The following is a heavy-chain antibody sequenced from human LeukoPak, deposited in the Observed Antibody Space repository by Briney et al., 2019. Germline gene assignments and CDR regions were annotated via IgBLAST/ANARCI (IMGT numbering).Heavy chain of an antibody. J-gene: IGHJ5*02. D-gene: IGHD3-22*01. CDR1: GWSFSGYY. CDR3: AREKYYYDSSGYYSGFDP. V-gene: IGHV4-34*01. Sequence: PSETLSLTCAVYGWSFSGYYWSWIRQPPGKGPEWIGEINHSGSTNYNPSLKSRVTISVDTSKNRFSLKLSSVTAADTAVYYCAREKYYYDSSGYYSGFDPWGQGTLVTVSS. CDR2: INHSGST.